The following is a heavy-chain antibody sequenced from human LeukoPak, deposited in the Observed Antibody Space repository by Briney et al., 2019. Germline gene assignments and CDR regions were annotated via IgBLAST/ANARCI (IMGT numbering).Heavy chain of an antibody. D-gene: IGHD1-26*01. V-gene: IGHV1-46*01. Sequence: ASVKVSCKASGYTFTSYYMHWVRQAPGQGLEWMGIINPSGGSTSYAQKFQGRVTMTRDTSTSTVYMELSSLRSEDTAVYYCARESLSGSYYYYGMDVWGQGTTVTVSS. CDR1: GYTFTSYY. J-gene: IGHJ6*02. CDR3: ARESLSGSYYYYGMDV. CDR2: INPSGGST.